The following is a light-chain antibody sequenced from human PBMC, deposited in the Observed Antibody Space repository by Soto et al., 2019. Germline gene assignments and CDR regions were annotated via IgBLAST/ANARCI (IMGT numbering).Light chain of an antibody. CDR3: QQSYLTPRT. J-gene: IGKJ2*01. CDR1: QRISSS. Sequence: DIQMTQSPSSLSASVGDRVTITCRASQRISSSLNWYQHKVGRAPKLLIYAASSLQTGVPSRFSVSGSGTDFTLTISTLQPESLAHDYCQQSYLTPRTFGQGTKLEIK. V-gene: IGKV1-39*01. CDR2: AAS.